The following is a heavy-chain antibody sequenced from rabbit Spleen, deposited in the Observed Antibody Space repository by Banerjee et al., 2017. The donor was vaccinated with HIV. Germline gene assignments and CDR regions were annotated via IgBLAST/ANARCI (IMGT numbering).Heavy chain of an antibody. V-gene: IGHV1S40*01. Sequence: LVESGGDLVQPGASLTVTCTASGVDFSNYNFMCWVRQAPGKGLEWIACIYGGDGISTAYASWAKGRFTVSKTSSTTATLQMTSLTAADTATYFCARDVGTYDYIDGVFNLWGPGTLVTVS. CDR3: ARDVGTYDYIDGVFNL. CDR1: GVDFSNYNF. CDR2: IYGGDGIST. D-gene: IGHD6-1*01. J-gene: IGHJ4*01.